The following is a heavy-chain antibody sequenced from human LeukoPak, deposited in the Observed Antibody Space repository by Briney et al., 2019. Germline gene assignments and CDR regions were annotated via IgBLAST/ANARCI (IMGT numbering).Heavy chain of an antibody. CDR3: ARDRTTGIAVAGTASDY. J-gene: IGHJ4*02. V-gene: IGHV3-21*01. Sequence: NPGGSRRLSCAASGFTFSSYSMNWVSQAPGNGLEWVSSISSSSSYIFYADSVKGRFTISRDNAKDSLYLQMNSLRAEDTAVYSCARDRTTGIAVAGTASDYWGQGTLVTVSS. CDR2: ISSSSSYI. CDR1: GFTFSSYS. D-gene: IGHD6-19*01.